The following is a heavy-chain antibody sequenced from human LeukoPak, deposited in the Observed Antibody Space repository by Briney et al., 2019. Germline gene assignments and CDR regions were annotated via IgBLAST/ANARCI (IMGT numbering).Heavy chain of an antibody. V-gene: IGHV3-23*01. Sequence: GGSLRLSCAASGFTFSSYAMSWVRRAPGKGLEWVSAISGSGGSTYYADSVKGRFTISRDNSKNTLYMQMNSLRAEDTAVYYCAKVRVGATNWFDPWGQGTLVTVSS. D-gene: IGHD1-26*01. J-gene: IGHJ5*02. CDR1: GFTFSSYA. CDR3: AKVRVGATNWFDP. CDR2: ISGSGGST.